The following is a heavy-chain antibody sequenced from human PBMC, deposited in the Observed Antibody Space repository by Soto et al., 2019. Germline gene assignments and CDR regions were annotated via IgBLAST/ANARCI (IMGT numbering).Heavy chain of an antibody. CDR2: ISSSSSTI. J-gene: IGHJ6*03. Sequence: GGSLRLSCAASGFTFSSYSMNWVRQAPGKGLEWVSYISSSSSTIYYADSVKGRFTISRDNAKNSLYLQMNSLRAEDTAVYYCRGGSEQGYYMDVWGKGTTVTVSS. CDR3: RGGSEQGYYMDV. V-gene: IGHV3-48*01. D-gene: IGHD5-12*01. CDR1: GFTFSSYS.